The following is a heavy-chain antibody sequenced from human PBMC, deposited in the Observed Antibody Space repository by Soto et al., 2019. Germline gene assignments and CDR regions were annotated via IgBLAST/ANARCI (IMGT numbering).Heavy chain of an antibody. CDR3: ARDGNLSSSYGDFDY. Sequence: QVELVQSGAEVKKPGSSVRVSCKASGGAFNNYGFTWVRQASGQGLEWMGQIIPLFSTTHYEQKFQGRVSITADGSTSTVHMELSSLTSEDTAVYYCARDGNLSSSYGDFDYWGQGTLVIVSS. CDR1: GGAFNNYG. J-gene: IGHJ4*02. CDR2: IIPLFSTT. D-gene: IGHD6-6*01. V-gene: IGHV1-69*01.